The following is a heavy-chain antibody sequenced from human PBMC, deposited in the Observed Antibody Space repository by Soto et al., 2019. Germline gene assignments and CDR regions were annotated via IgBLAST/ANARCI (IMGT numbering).Heavy chain of an antibody. D-gene: IGHD3-10*01. J-gene: IGHJ5*02. CDR3: ARLRYCYGLPVLAP. Sequence: HANGQGLEWMGWMNPNSGNTGYAQKFQGRVTMTRNTSISTAYMELSSLRSEDTAVYFHARLRYCYGLPVLAPRGQGTPVLVSS. V-gene: IGHV1-8*01. CDR2: MNPNSGNT.